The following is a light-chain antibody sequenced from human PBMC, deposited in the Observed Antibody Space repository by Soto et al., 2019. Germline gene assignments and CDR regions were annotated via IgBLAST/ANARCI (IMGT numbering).Light chain of an antibody. V-gene: IGLV2-8*01. J-gene: IGLJ1*01. CDR2: EVS. CDR3: SSYAGTDNFYV. CDR1: SSDVGGYNY. Sequence: QSALTQPPSASGSPGQSVTISCTGTSSDVGGYNYVSWYQQHPGKAPKLMIYEVSKRPSGVPDRFSGSKSANTASLTVSGLQAEDEADYYGSSYAGTDNFYVFGTGTKLTVL.